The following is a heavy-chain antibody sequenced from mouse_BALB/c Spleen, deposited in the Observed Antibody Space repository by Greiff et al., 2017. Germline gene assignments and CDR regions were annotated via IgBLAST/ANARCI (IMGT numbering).Heavy chain of an antibody. Sequence: EVMLVESGGGLVKLGGSLKLSCAASGFTFSSYYMSWVRQTPEKRLELVAAINSNGGSTYYPDTVKGRFTISRDNAKNTLYLQMSSLKSEDTALYYCARHGNYYAMDYWGQGTSVTVSS. D-gene: IGHD2-1*01. CDR2: INSNGGST. J-gene: IGHJ4*01. CDR1: GFTFSSYY. CDR3: ARHGNYYAMDY. V-gene: IGHV5-6-2*01.